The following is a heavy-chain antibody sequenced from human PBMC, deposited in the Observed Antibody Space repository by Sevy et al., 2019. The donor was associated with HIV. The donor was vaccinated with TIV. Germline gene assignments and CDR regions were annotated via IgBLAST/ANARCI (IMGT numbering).Heavy chain of an antibody. Sequence: SETLSLTCSVSGGSISSYFWTWVRQSPGKGLEWIGNIYFTGNTDYSPALRSRGILSMDTSKSQFSLTLKSVTAADTAIFFCARESTTRPRVLDYWGQGTLVTVSS. J-gene: IGHJ4*02. CDR1: GGSISSYF. CDR3: ARESTTRPRVLDY. V-gene: IGHV4-59*01. D-gene: IGHD1-1*01. CDR2: IYFTGNT.